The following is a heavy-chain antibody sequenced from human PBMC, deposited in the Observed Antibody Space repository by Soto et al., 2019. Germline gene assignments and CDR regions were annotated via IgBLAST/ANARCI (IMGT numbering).Heavy chain of an antibody. CDR1: RFTLSNYW. V-gene: IGHV3-7*03. J-gene: IGHJ4*02. CDR2: INKDGSQK. Sequence: GGSLRLSCAASRFTLSNYWMTWVRQAPGKGLEWVANINKDGSQKNYVDSVKGRFTIARDNGQNSLSLQINSLRVEDTAVYYCVRELGLAYWGQGALVTVSS. D-gene: IGHD7-27*01. CDR3: VRELGLAY.